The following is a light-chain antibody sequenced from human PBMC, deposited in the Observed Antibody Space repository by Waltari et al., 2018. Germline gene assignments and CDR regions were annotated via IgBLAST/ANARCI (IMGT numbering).Light chain of an antibody. CDR3: HSRDSSGDHVV. V-gene: IGLV3-19*01. J-gene: IGLJ2*01. CDR1: SLRSSY. Sequence: SELTQDPAVSVALGQTVSITCQGDSLRSSYASWYQQQPGQAPILVIYGKYNRPSGIPDRFSGSSSGDTASLTISGAQAEDEADYYCHSRDSSGDHVVFGGGTKLTVL. CDR2: GKY.